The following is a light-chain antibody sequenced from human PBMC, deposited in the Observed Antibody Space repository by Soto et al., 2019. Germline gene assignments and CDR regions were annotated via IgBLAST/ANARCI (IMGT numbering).Light chain of an antibody. J-gene: IGKJ1*01. V-gene: IGKV1-5*03. CDR2: KAS. Sequence: IRLTHCASTLSASGGDRGTITCRASQSIXSGFAWYQQKPGKAPKILXAKASTLKRGGPSRLSGSGSVTEFTLTISSLQPYDFANYYCQHYNSDPDAFGQGTKVDI. CDR3: QHYNSDPDA. CDR1: QSIXSG.